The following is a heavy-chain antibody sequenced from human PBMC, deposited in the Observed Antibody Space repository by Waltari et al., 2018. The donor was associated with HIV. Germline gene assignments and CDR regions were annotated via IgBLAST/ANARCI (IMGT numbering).Heavy chain of an antibody. J-gene: IGHJ6*02. Sequence: QMQLVQSGAEVKKTGSSVKVSCKASGYTFTIRYMHGVRQAPGQALEWMGWITPFNGNTNYAQKFQDRVTITRDRSMSTAYMELSSLRFEDTAMYYCARSRDYGSGKDYDMDVWGQGTTVTVSS. CDR1: GYTFTIRY. CDR3: ARSRDYGSGKDYDMDV. CDR2: ITPFNGNT. D-gene: IGHD3-10*01. V-gene: IGHV1-45*02.